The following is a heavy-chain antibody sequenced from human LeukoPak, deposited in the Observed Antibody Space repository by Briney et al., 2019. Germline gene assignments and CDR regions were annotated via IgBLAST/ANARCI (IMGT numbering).Heavy chain of an antibody. Sequence: GGSLRLSCAASGFTFDDYGMSWVRQAPGKGLEWVSGINWNGGRAGYADSVKGRFTISRDNAKNSLYLQMNSLRAEDTASYYCARGSEGYSSGWYLGYWGQGTLVIVSS. CDR2: INWNGGRA. V-gene: IGHV3-20*04. D-gene: IGHD6-19*01. J-gene: IGHJ4*02. CDR1: GFTFDDYG. CDR3: ARGSEGYSSGWYLGY.